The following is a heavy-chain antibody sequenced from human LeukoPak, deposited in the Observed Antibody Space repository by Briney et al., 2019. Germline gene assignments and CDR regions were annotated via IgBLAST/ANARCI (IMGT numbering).Heavy chain of an antibody. CDR1: GYSFTSYC. CDR2: IYPGDSGP. D-gene: IGHD1-26*01. V-gene: IGHV5-51*01. Sequence: GESLKISCKVSGYSFTSYCIGWVRQMPGKGLEWMGIIYPGDSGPTYSPSFQGQVTISVDKSIYTAYLQRSSLQASDTAMYYCGMSGDRVPLQDDVFDVWGQGTMVTVST. J-gene: IGHJ3*01. CDR3: GMSGDRVPLQDDVFDV.